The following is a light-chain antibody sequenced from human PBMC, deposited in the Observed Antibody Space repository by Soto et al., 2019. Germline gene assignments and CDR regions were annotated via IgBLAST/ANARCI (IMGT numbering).Light chain of an antibody. Sequence: EIVLTQSPATLSVSQGESATLFCRASQSVSSHLAWYQQKPGQAPRLLIYGASTRATGIPDRFSGSGSGTDFTLTISRLEPEDLAVYYCHQYDSWTFGQGTKVDIK. J-gene: IGKJ1*01. CDR1: QSVSSH. V-gene: IGKV3-20*01. CDR3: HQYDSWT. CDR2: GAS.